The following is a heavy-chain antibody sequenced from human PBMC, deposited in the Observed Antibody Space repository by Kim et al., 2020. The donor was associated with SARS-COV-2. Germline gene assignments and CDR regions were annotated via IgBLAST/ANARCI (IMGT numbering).Heavy chain of an antibody. CDR3: AKVGGKGYCSGGSCLYY. Sequence: GGSLRLSCAASGFTFDDYAMHWVRQAPGKGLEWVSGISWNSGSIGYADSVKGRFTISRDNAKNSLYLQMNSLRAEDTALYYCAKVGGKGYCSGGSCLYY. CDR1: GFTFDDYA. CDR2: ISWNSGSI. D-gene: IGHD2-15*01. J-gene: IGHJ6*01. V-gene: IGHV3-9*01.